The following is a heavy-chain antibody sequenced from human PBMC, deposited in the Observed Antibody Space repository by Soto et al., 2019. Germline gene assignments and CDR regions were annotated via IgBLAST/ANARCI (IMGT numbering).Heavy chain of an antibody. CDR2: IWYDGSNK. V-gene: IGHV3-33*01. Sequence: PGGYLRLSCAASGFTFSSYGMHWVRQAPGKGLEWVAVIWYDGSNKYYADSVKGRFTISRDNSKNTLYLQMNSLRAEDTAVYYCARNSCTVTTFYYYYGMDVWGQGTTVTGSS. D-gene: IGHD4-17*01. CDR3: ARNSCTVTTFYYYYGMDV. J-gene: IGHJ6*02. CDR1: GFTFSSYG.